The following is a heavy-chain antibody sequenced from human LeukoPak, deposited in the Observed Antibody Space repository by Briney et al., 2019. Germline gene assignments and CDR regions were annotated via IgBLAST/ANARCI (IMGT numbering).Heavy chain of an antibody. CDR3: AELGITMIGGV. Sequence: GGSLRLSCAASGSTFDDHGMSWVRQAPGKGLEWVSGIKWDGGRTGYADSVKGRFTISRDNAKNSLYLQMNSLRAEDTAVYYCAELGITMIGGVWGKGTTVTISS. V-gene: IGHV3-20*04. D-gene: IGHD3-10*02. CDR1: GSTFDDHG. CDR2: IKWDGGRT. J-gene: IGHJ6*04.